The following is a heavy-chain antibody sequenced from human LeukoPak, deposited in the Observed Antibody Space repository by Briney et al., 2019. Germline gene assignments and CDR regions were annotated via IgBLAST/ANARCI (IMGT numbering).Heavy chain of an antibody. V-gene: IGHV4-61*02. CDR3: AREGPWASDAFDI. CDR1: GGSISSGSYY. J-gene: IGHJ3*02. Sequence: SETLSLTCTVSGGSISSGSYYWSWIRQHAGKGLEWIGRIYTSGSTNYNPSLKSRATISVDTSKNQFSLKLSSVTAADTAVYYCAREGPWASDAFDIWGQGTMVTVSS. CDR2: IYTSGST.